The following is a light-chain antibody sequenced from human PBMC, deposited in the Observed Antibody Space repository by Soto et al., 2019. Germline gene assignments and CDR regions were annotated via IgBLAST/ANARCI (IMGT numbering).Light chain of an antibody. CDR2: VVS. J-gene: IGLJ2*01. Sequence: QSALTQPASVSGSPGQSITISCTGTSSDVGASKYVSWYQQHPGKAPKLMIYVVSNRPSGVSNRFSGSKSGNTASLTISGLQAEDEADYYCSSYTSTITVLFGGGTKLTVL. CDR3: SSYTSTITVL. CDR1: SSDVGASKY. V-gene: IGLV2-14*01.